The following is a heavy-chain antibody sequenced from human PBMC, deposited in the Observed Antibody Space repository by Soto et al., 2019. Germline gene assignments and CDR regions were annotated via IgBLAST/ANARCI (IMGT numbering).Heavy chain of an antibody. Sequence: XESLRLSCAASGFTFSSYAMSGVRQAPGKGLEWVSAISGSGGSTYYADSVKGRFTISRDNSKNTLYLQMNSLRAEDTAVYYCAKDRDSSGYYYFDYWGQGTLVTVSS. CDR1: GFTFSSYA. CDR3: AKDRDSSGYYYFDY. CDR2: ISGSGGST. D-gene: IGHD3-22*01. V-gene: IGHV3-23*01. J-gene: IGHJ4*02.